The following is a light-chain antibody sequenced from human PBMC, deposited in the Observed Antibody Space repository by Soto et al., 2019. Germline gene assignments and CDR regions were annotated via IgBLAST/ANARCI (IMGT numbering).Light chain of an antibody. CDR2: DAS. Sequence: EIVLTQSPGTLSLSPGERATLSCRASQCVSSRYLAWYQQKPGQAPRLLIYDASSRATGIPDRFSGSGSGTDFTLTISRLEPEDFVVYYCQQYGSSPYTFGQGTKLDIK. J-gene: IGKJ2*01. V-gene: IGKV3-20*01. CDR3: QQYGSSPYT. CDR1: QCVSSRY.